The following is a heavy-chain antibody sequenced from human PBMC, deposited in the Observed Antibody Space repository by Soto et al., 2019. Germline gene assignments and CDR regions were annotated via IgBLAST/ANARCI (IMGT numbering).Heavy chain of an antibody. CDR2: IYPGDSDT. D-gene: IGHD2-15*01. CDR3: ARTVLGYCSGGSCHTSGYYYMDV. J-gene: IGHJ6*03. CDR1: GYSFTSYW. Sequence: PGESLKISCKGSGYSFTSYWIGWVRQMPGKGLEWMGIIYPGDSDTRYSPSFQGQVTISADKSISTAYLQWSSLKASDTAMYYCARTVLGYCSGGSCHTSGYYYMDVWGKGTTVTVSS. V-gene: IGHV5-51*01.